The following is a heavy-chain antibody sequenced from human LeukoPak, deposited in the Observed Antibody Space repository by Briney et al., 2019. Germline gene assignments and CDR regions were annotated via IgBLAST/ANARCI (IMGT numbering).Heavy chain of an antibody. Sequence: SETLSLTCTVSGGSISSYYWSWIWQPPGKGLEWIGYIYYSGSPAYNPSLKSRVTISVDTSKNQFSLQLSSVTAADTAVYYCAGDVMSTALDAFDVWGQGTMVTVSS. V-gene: IGHV4-59*01. CDR3: AGDVMSTALDAFDV. D-gene: IGHD1-1*01. CDR2: IYYSGSP. CDR1: GGSISSYY. J-gene: IGHJ3*01.